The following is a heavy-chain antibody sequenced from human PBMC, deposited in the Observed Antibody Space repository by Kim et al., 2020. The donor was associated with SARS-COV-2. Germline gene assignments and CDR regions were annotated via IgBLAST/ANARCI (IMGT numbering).Heavy chain of an antibody. CDR2: FDPEDCET. Sequence: SVKVSCKVSGYTLTELSMHWVRQAPGKGLEWMGGFDPEDCETIYAQKFQGRVTMTEDTSTDTAYMELSSLSSEDTAVYYCATGLPPGIAAAGTDYWGQGTLVTVSS. J-gene: IGHJ4*02. CDR1: GYTLTELS. D-gene: IGHD6-13*01. CDR3: ATGLPPGIAAAGTDY. V-gene: IGHV1-24*01.